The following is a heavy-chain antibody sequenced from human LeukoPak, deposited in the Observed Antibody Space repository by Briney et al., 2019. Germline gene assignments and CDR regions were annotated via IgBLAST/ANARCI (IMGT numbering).Heavy chain of an antibody. CDR3: ARSDSSLPVDY. CDR1: GYTFISYY. J-gene: IGHJ4*02. D-gene: IGHD3-22*01. CDR2: INPSGGST. Sequence: ASVKVSCKASGYTFISYYMHWVRQAPGQGLEWMGIINPSGGSTSYAQKFQGRVTMTRDMSTSTVYMELSSLRSEDTAVYYCARSDSSLPVDYWGQGTLVTVSS. V-gene: IGHV1-46*01.